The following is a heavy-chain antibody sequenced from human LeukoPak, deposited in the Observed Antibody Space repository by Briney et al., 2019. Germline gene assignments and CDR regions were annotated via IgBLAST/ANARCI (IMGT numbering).Heavy chain of an antibody. CDR2: ISSSGSTI. Sequence: PGGSLRLSCAASGFTFSSYEMNWVRQAPGKGLEWVSYISSSGSTIYYADSVKGRFTISGDNAKNSLYLQMNSLRAEDTAVYYCAELGITMIGGVWGKGTTVTIFS. CDR3: AELGITMIGGV. J-gene: IGHJ6*04. D-gene: IGHD3-10*02. CDR1: GFTFSSYE. V-gene: IGHV3-48*03.